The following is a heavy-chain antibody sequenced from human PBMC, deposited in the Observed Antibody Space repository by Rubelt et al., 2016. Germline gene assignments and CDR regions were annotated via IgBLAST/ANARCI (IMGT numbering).Heavy chain of an antibody. D-gene: IGHD3-22*01. CDR2: IYYSGST. J-gene: IGHJ6*02. V-gene: IGHV4-39*01. Sequence: QLQLQESGPGLVKPSETLSLTCTVSGGSISSSSYYWGWIRQPPGKGLEWIGSIYYSGSTYYNPSLKSRVTISVDRSKNQFSLKRSFGTAAETAVYYGARRYDRSGYYSLLYGMDVWGQGTTVTVSS. CDR3: ARRYDRSGYYSLLYGMDV. CDR1: GGSISSSSYY.